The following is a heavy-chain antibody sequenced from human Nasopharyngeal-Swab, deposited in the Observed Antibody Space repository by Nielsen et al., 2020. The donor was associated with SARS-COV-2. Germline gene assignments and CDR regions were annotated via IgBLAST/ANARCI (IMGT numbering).Heavy chain of an antibody. V-gene: IGHV3-23*01. CDR1: GFTFSSYT. J-gene: IGHJ4*02. CDR2: ITGSGDAT. Sequence: GESLKISCGASGFTFSSYTMSWVRQAPGRGLEWVSAITGSGDATNYADSVRGRFTISRDNSKSTLYLQMNSLKIEDTAVYYCTTGPQLNGGDNWGQGTLVTVSS. CDR3: TTGPQLNGGDN. D-gene: IGHD5-24*01.